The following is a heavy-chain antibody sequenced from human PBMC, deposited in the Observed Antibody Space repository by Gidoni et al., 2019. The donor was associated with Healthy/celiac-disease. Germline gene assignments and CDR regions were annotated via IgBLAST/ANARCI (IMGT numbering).Heavy chain of an antibody. J-gene: IGHJ4*02. V-gene: IGHV2-5*02. D-gene: IGHD2-2*02. CDR3: AHVVVVPAAISYFDY. Sequence: QITLKESGPTLVKPTQTLTLTCTFSGFSLSTSGVGVGWIRQPPGKALEWLALIYWDDDKRYSPSLKSRLTITKDTSKNQVVLTMTNMDPVDTATYYCAHVVVVPAAISYFDYWGQGTLVTVSS. CDR2: IYWDDDK. CDR1: GFSLSTSGVG.